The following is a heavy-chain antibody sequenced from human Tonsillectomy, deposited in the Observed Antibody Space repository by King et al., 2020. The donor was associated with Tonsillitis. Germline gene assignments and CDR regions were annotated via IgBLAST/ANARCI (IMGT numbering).Heavy chain of an antibody. CDR2: INPNSGGT. CDR3: ARDLGSGSYSEGYYGMDV. CDR1: GYSFTGYY. D-gene: IGHD3-10*01. J-gene: IGHJ6*02. V-gene: IGHV1-2*02. Sequence: QLVQSGAEVKKPGASVKVSCKGSGYSFTGYYMHWVRQAPGQGLEWMGWINPNSGGTNYVKKFQGRVTMTRDTSISTVYMELSRLRSDDAAVYYCARDLGSGSYSEGYYGMDVWGQGTTVTVSS.